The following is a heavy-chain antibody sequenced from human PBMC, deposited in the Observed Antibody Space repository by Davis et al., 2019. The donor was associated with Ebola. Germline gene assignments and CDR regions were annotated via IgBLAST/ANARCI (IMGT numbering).Heavy chain of an antibody. CDR2: TYYKSMWYN. CDR1: GDSVSSGG. V-gene: IGHV6-1*01. J-gene: IGHJ4*02. CDR3: ARGWLRGYLDY. D-gene: IGHD5-12*01. Sequence: HSQTLSLTCAISGDSVSSGGWHWIRQSPSRGLEWLGRTYYKSMWYNDYAASVKSRITINPDTSKNQFTLQLTSVTPEDTALYYCARGWLRGYLDYWGRGTLVTVSS.